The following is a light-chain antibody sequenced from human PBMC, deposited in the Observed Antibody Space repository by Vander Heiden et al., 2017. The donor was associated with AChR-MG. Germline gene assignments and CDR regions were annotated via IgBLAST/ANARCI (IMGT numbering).Light chain of an antibody. V-gene: IGLV2-8*01. J-gene: IGLJ2*01. CDR3: SSYSGSNNVV. CDR2: EVT. Sequence: QSALTQPPSASGSPGQSVTISCSGTSSDVGRYDYVSWYQQHPGKAPKLMIYEVTKRPSGVPDRFSGSKSANTASLTVSGLQAEDEADYYCSSYSGSNNVVFGGGTKLTVL. CDR1: SSDVGRYDY.